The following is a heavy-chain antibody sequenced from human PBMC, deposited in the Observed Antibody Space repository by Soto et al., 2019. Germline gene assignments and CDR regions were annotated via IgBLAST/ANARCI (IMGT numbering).Heavy chain of an antibody. CDR2: INHSGST. CDR3: VSKLGSCTGGSCNWYFDL. D-gene: IGHD2-15*01. J-gene: IGHJ2*01. V-gene: IGHV4-34*01. Sequence: QVQLQQWGAGLLKPSETLSLTCAVYGGSFSGFYWSWIRQPPGKGLEWIGEINHSGSTNYNPSLKRRVTIPADTSKNQFSLQLSSVTAADTAVYYCVSKLGSCTGGSCNWYFDLWGRGTLVTVSS. CDR1: GGSFSGFY.